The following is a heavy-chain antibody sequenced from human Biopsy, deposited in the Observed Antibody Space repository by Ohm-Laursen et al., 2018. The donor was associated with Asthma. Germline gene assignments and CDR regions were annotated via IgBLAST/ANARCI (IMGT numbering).Heavy chain of an antibody. D-gene: IGHD3-22*01. CDR2: IYYSGRT. J-gene: IGHJ4*02. V-gene: IGHV4-31*02. CDR1: YGSITRGGYS. CDR3: ARAQDYYDSRGYYRSFDY. Sequence: TLSLTCTVSYGSITRGGYSWSWIRQHPGKGLEWNGFIYYSGRTYYNPSLKSRVSISIDTSKNQFSLKLSSVTAADTAVYYCARAQDYYDSRGYYRSFDYWGQGTLVTVSS.